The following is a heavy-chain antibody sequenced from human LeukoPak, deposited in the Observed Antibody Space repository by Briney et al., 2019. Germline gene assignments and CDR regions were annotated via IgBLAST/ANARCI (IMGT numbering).Heavy chain of an antibody. CDR3: AKKGVTVIGSNWFDS. CDR2: LSASGGTI. J-gene: IGHJ5*01. Sequence: GGSLRLSCAASGFTINNYAMSWVRRAPGKGLEWVSILSASGGTIYYADSVKGRFTISRDNSKNTLYLQMNSLRAEDTAVYYCAKKGVTVIGSNWFDSWGQGTLVTVSS. D-gene: IGHD4-11*01. CDR1: GFTINNYA. V-gene: IGHV3-23*01.